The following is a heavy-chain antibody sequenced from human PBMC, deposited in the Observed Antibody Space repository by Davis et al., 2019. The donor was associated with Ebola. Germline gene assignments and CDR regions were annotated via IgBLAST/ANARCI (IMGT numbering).Heavy chain of an antibody. CDR3: ARGGVNGDPAVY. Sequence: GGSLRLSCAASGFTFSSYGMHWVRQAPGKGLEWVAVIWYDGSNKYYADSVKGRFTISRDNSKNTLYLQMNSLRAEDTAVYYCARGGVNGDPAVYWGQGILVTVSS. CDR2: IWYDGSNK. CDR1: GFTFSSYG. J-gene: IGHJ4*02. D-gene: IGHD4-17*01. V-gene: IGHV3-33*01.